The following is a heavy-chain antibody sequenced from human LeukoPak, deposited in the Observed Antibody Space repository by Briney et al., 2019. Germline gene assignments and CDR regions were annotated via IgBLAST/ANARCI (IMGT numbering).Heavy chain of an antibody. D-gene: IGHD3-3*01. Sequence: GGSLILSCAASGFTFSSYSMNWVRQASGKGQEWVSYISSSSSTIFYANSVKGRLTIYRDNAKNSLYLQMNSLRDEDTAVYYCARDSSPYYDFWSGYHERDYWGQGTLVTVSS. CDR3: ARDSSPYYDFWSGYHERDY. V-gene: IGHV3-48*02. J-gene: IGHJ4*02. CDR2: ISSSSSTI. CDR1: GFTFSSYS.